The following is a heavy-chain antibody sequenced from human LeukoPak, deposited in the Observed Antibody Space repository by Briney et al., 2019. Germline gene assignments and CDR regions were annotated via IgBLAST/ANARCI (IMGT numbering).Heavy chain of an antibody. J-gene: IGHJ6*03. CDR2: INHSGST. V-gene: IGHV4-34*01. CDR1: GGSFSGYY. CDR3: AREVAALYYYYYYMDV. D-gene: IGHD2-15*01. Sequence: PSETLSLTCAVYGGSFSGYYWSLIRQPPGKGLEWIGEINHSGSTNYNPSLKSRVTISVDTSKNQFSLKLSSVTAADTAVYYCAREVAALYYYYYYMDVWGKGTTVTVSS.